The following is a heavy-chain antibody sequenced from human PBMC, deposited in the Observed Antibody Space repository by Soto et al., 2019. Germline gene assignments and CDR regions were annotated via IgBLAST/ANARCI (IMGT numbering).Heavy chain of an antibody. Sequence: EVQLVESGGGLVQPGESLRLSCAASGFTFDYYWMHWVRQAPGKGLVWVSRIYSDGTSTTYADSVKGRFTISRDNAKNTXSXXXXXXXXXDTXXXXXXXXXXXAFXXWGQGTVVTVSS. V-gene: IGHV3-74*01. CDR3: XXXXXXAFXX. CDR1: GFTFDYYW. CDR2: IYSDGTST. J-gene: IGHJ3*01.